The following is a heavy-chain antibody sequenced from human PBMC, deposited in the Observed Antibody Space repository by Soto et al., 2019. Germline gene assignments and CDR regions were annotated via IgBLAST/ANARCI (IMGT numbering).Heavy chain of an antibody. V-gene: IGHV3-11*01. D-gene: IGHD5-18*01. CDR3: ARDGAVTGMDKTGDYCGYVDV. J-gene: IGHJ6*03. Sequence: QVQLVESGGGLVKPGGSLRLSCAASGFTFSDYYRSWIHQAPGKGLEWVSYISSSGSTIYYADSVKGRFTISRDNAKNALYLQRNRVRAEDTAVCDCARDGAVTGMDKTGDYCGYVDVWGKGTTVTVCS. CDR2: ISSSGSTI. CDR1: GFTFSDYY.